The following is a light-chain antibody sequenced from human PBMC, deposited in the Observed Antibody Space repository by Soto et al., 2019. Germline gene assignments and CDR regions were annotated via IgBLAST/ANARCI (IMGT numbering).Light chain of an antibody. Sequence: DIQMTQSPSSLSASVGDRVTITCRASQGISIFVAWYQQKPGKVPRLLISGASTLQSGVPSRCSGSGSGTDFTLTITSLQPEDVATYYCQKYSSVITFGQGTRLEIK. V-gene: IGKV1-27*01. J-gene: IGKJ5*01. CDR1: QGISIF. CDR2: GAS. CDR3: QKYSSVIT.